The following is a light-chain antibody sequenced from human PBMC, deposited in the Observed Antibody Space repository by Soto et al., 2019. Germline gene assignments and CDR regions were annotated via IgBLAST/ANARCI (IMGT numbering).Light chain of an antibody. V-gene: IGKV3-20*01. J-gene: IGKJ1*01. CDR1: QSVSSSF. CDR2: GAS. CDR3: QQYDNSPIT. Sequence: IVLTQSPGTLSLSPGERATLSCRASQSVSSSFLAWYQQKPGQAPRLLIYGASSRATGIPDRFSGTGSETDFTLTISRLEPEDFAVCYCQQYDNSPITFRQGTKVDIK.